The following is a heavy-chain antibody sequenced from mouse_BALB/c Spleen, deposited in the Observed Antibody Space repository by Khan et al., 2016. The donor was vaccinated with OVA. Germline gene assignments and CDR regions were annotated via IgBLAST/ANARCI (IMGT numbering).Heavy chain of an antibody. Sequence: QVQLKESGPGLVAPSQTLSITCTVSGFSLSSYGVHWVRQPPGKGLEWLGVIWAGGSTNHNSALLSRLNISKDNSKSQVFLKMNSLQTDDTAIYYCARTFYYGAWFAYWGQGTLVTVSA. V-gene: IGHV2-9*02. CDR1: GFSLSSYG. CDR3: ARTFYYGAWFAY. J-gene: IGHJ3*01. D-gene: IGHD1-1*01. CDR2: IWAGGST.